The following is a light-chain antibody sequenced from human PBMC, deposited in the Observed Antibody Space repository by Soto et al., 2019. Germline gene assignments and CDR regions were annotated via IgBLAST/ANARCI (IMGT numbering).Light chain of an antibody. Sequence: QSALTQPASVSGSPGQSITISCTGTSSDVGGYDHVSWYQQHPGKAPKLIIYDVTVRPSGISPRFSGSKSDNTASLAVSGLQPEDEAYYYCSSYTNKDTLVFGGGTKLTVL. CDR2: DVT. V-gene: IGLV2-14*03. CDR3: SSYTNKDTLV. J-gene: IGLJ3*02. CDR1: SSDVGGYDH.